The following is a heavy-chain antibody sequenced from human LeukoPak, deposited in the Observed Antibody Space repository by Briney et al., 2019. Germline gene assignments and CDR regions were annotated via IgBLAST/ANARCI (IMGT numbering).Heavy chain of an antibody. CDR2: ISSSSSTI. D-gene: IGHD3-9*01. CDR1: GFTFSSYS. J-gene: IGHJ4*02. CDR3: ARDGGHYDILTGYYLVRDYLDY. Sequence: PGGSLRLSCAASGFTFSSYSMNWVRQAPGKGLEWVSYISSSSSTIYYADSVKGRFTISRDNAKNSLYLQMNSLRAEDTAVYYCARDGGHYDILTGYYLVRDYLDYWGQGTLVTVSS. V-gene: IGHV3-48*04.